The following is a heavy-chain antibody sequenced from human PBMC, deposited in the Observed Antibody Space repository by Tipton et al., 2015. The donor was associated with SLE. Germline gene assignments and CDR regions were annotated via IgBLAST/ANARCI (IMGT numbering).Heavy chain of an antibody. CDR1: GGSISRGTYY. Sequence: LRLSCTVSGGSISRGTYYWSWIRQPAGKGLESIGRFYTNGRPTSNPSLKSRVTISVDTSTNQFSLMLTSVTAADTAVYFCARGRDSAGDYFEYWGQGRLVTVSS. J-gene: IGHJ4*02. D-gene: IGHD2-15*01. CDR2: FYTNGRP. CDR3: ARGRDSAGDYFEY. V-gene: IGHV4-61*02.